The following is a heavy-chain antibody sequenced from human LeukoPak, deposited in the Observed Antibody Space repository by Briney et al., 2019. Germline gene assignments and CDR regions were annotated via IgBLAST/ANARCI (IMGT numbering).Heavy chain of an antibody. V-gene: IGHV1-2*06. D-gene: IGHD5-12*01. J-gene: IGHJ4*02. CDR3: ARAHSGYDYNY. CDR1: GYTFSGYY. CDR2: INPNSGGT. Sequence: ASVKVSCKASGYTFSGYYIHWERQAPGQGLEWMGRINPNSGGTNYAQNFQARVTMTSDTSISTAYMELSRLTSDDTAVYYCARAHSGYDYNYWGQGTLVTVSS.